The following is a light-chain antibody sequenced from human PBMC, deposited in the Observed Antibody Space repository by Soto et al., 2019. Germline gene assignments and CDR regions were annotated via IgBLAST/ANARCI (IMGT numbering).Light chain of an antibody. CDR3: QQYNKWPLFT. V-gene: IGKV3-15*01. CDR1: LSVGSN. J-gene: IGKJ3*01. Sequence: ETVMTQSPATLSVSPGESATLSCRASLSVGSNLAWYQQRPGQAPRLLIYGASTRATGIPVRFSGSGSGTEFTLTISSLQSEDFGFYYCQQYNKWPLFTFGPGTRVDMK. CDR2: GAS.